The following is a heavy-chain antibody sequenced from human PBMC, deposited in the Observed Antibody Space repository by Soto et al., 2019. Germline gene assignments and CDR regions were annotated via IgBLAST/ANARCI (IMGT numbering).Heavy chain of an antibody. CDR1: GFTFSSYG. CDR3: ARGFLPRLQLWLWGDY. J-gene: IGHJ4*02. CDR2: IWYDGSNK. Sequence: QVQLVESGGGVVQPGKSLRLSCAASGFTFSSYGMHWVRQAPGKGLEWVAVIWYDGSNKYYADSVKCRFTISRDNSKNXLYLQMNSLRAEDTAVYSCARGFLPRLQLWLWGDYWGQGSLVTVSS. V-gene: IGHV3-33*01. D-gene: IGHD5-18*01.